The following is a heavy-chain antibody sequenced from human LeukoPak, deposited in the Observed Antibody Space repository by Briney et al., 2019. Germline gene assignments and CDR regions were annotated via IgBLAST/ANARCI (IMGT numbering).Heavy chain of an antibody. CDR2: INHSGST. CDR1: GGSFSGYY. J-gene: IGHJ6*03. V-gene: IGHV4-34*01. D-gene: IGHD6-13*01. CDR3: ARLTRIAAAFYYYYMDV. Sequence: PSETLSLTCAVYGGSFSGYYWSWIRQPPGKGLEWIGEINHSGSTNYNPSLKSRVTISVDTSKNQFSLKLSSVTAADTAVYYCARLTRIAAAFYYYYMDVWGKGTTVTVSS.